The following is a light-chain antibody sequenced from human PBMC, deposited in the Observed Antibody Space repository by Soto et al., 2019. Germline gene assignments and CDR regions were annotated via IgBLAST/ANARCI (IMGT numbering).Light chain of an antibody. V-gene: IGKV1-5*03. CDR1: QSISNW. Sequence: DIQMTQSPSTLSASVGDRVTITCRASQSISNWLAWHQQKPGKVPKILIYKASSLESGVPSRFSGSGSGTEFTLTISSLQPDDFATYYCQQYNDYRWTFGQGTKVEIK. J-gene: IGKJ1*01. CDR3: QQYNDYRWT. CDR2: KAS.